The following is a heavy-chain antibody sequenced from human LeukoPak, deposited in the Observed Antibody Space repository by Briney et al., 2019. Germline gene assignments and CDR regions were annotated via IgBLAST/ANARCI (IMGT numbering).Heavy chain of an antibody. CDR1: GGSFSGYY. Sequence: SETLSLTCAVYGGSFSGYYWSWIRQPPGKGLEWIGEINHSGGTNYNPSLMSRVTISVDTSKNQFSLRLSSVTAADTAVYFCTRARWFGELYYYFYYMDVWGKGTTVTISS. D-gene: IGHD3-10*01. CDR2: INHSGGT. J-gene: IGHJ6*03. CDR3: TRARWFGELYYYFYYMDV. V-gene: IGHV4-34*01.